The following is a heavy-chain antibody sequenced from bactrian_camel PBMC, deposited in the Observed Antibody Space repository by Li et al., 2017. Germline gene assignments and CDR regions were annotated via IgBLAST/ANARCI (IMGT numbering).Heavy chain of an antibody. V-gene: IGHV3S53*01. J-gene: IGHJ4*01. CDR2: IGSDGST. D-gene: IGHD1*01. CDR3: AATDRITSGPRSVLVLREYRY. Sequence: HVQLVESGGGSVLAGGSLRLSCAYSGVFRNPYSMGWFRQAPGKEREGVAAIGSDGSTKYADSVEGRFAISKDIAENTLYLQMTSLKTEDSAMYYCAATDRITSGPRSVLVLREYRYWGQGTQVTVS. CDR1: GVFRNPYS.